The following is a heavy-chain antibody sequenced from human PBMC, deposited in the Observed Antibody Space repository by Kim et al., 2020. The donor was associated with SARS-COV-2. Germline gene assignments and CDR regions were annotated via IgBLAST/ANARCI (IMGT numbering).Heavy chain of an antibody. CDR3: ARSEGRASWHQFDY. CDR2: IFYSGST. Sequence: SETLSLTCTVSSDSFSAYYWSWIRQIPVKGLEWIGYIFYSGSTTYNPSLKSRATISWDTSRNQFSLDLTSVTQANTAVYYCARSEGRASWHQFDYWGQG. V-gene: IGHV4-59*01. CDR1: SDSFSAYY. J-gene: IGHJ4*02.